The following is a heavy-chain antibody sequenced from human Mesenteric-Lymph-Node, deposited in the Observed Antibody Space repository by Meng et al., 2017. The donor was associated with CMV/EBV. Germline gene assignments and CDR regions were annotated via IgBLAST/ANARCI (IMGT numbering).Heavy chain of an antibody. CDR1: GFNFSSYA. CDR3: AKDQSGYSYGIGPFDY. CDR2: ISGSGGST. J-gene: IGHJ4*02. Sequence: SGFNFSSYAMSWVRQAPGKGLEWVSAISGSGGSTYYADSVKGRFTISRDNSKNTLYLQMNSLRAEDTAVYYCAKDQSGYSYGIGPFDYWGQGTLVTVSS. V-gene: IGHV3-23*01. D-gene: IGHD5-18*01.